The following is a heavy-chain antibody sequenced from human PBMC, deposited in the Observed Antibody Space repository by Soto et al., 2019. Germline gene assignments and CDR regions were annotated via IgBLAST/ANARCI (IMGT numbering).Heavy chain of an antibody. CDR1: GLNGVSMY. CDR2: IYSGGST. J-gene: IGHJ4*02. D-gene: IGHD3-22*01. Sequence: GSKRDRRGVSGLNGVSMYITRVRQEPRKGLEWVSVIYSGGSTYYADSVKGRFTISRDNSKNTLFLQMNSLRAEDTSVYYCARGRDSSGYILGYWGQGTLGTVSS. CDR3: ARGRDSSGYILGY. V-gene: IGHV3-53*01.